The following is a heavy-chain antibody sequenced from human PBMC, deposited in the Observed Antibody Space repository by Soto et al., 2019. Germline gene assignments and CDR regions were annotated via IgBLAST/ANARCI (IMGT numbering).Heavy chain of an antibody. V-gene: IGHV4-31*03. J-gene: IGHJ5*02. CDR2: IYYSGST. D-gene: IGHD3-10*01. CDR3: DYYVSGKGWFDP. Sequence: QVQLQESGPGLVKPSQTLSLTCTVSGGSISSSNYYWSWIRQHPGKGLEWIGYIYYSGSTYYNPSLKSRLTISVDTSKNQFALKLSSVTAADTAVYYCDYYVSGKGWFDPWGQGTLVTVSS. CDR1: GGSISSSNYY.